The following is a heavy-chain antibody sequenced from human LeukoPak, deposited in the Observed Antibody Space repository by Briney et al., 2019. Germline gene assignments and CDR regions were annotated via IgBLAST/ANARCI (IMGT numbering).Heavy chain of an antibody. V-gene: IGHV4-38-2*02. Sequence: SETLSLTCTVSGYSISSGYYWGWIRQPPGKGLEWIGSIYHSGSTYYNPSLKSRVTISVDTSKNQFSLKLSSVTAADTAVYYCASTMSEGRLLWFGATNWFDPWGQGTLVTVSS. CDR3: ASTMSEGRLLWFGATNWFDP. J-gene: IGHJ5*02. CDR2: IYHSGST. CDR1: GYSISSGYY. D-gene: IGHD3-10*01.